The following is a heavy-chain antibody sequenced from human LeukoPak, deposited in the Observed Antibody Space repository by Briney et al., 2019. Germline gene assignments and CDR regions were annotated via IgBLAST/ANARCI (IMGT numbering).Heavy chain of an antibody. CDR3: ARGGSPYGSWYRGSSSGGPVRHNWYFDL. CDR1: GFTFSDYY. J-gene: IGHJ2*01. Sequence: GGSLRLSCAASGFTFSDYYKSWIRQAPGNGLEWVSYISSSGSTIYYADSVKGRLTSSSDNAKNSLYLQMNSLRAEDTAVYYCARGGSPYGSWYRGSSSGGPVRHNWYFDLWGRGTLVTVSS. V-gene: IGHV3-11*04. D-gene: IGHD6-13*01. CDR2: ISSSGSTI.